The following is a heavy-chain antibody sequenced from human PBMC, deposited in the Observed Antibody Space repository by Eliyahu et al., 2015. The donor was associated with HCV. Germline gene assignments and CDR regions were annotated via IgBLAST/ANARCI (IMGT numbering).Heavy chain of an antibody. D-gene: IGHD6-19*01. CDR3: AGLDSSGWYYFDY. CDR1: GGXIAVSSFS. V-gene: IGHV4-39*01. CDR2: IYYSGST. Sequence: QLQLQESGPGLVKPSETLSLTCTVXGGXIAVSSFSWGWIRQPPGKGLEWIGSIYYSGSTYYNPSLKSRVTISVDTSKNQFSLKLTSVTAADTAVYYCAGLDSSGWYYFDYWGQGTLVTVSS. J-gene: IGHJ4*02.